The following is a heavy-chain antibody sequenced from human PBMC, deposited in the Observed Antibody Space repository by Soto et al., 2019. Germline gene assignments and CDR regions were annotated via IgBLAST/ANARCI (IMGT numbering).Heavy chain of an antibody. J-gene: IGHJ3*01. V-gene: IGHV3-23*01. CDR2: VSPYCDGS. Sequence: GGSLRLSCAASGFTFSSFIMNWGRQAQGKGLEWVSTVSPYCDGSNYTDPVKSRCTISRDNSRRTLHLQMDSLMAEDAAVYFCWTRARNATTNGGAFDVWGQGTVVTVSS. CDR3: WTRARNATTNGGAFDV. D-gene: IGHD1-26*01. CDR1: GFTFSSFI.